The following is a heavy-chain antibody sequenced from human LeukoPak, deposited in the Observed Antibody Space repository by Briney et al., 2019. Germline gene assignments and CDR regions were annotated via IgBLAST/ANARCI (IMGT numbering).Heavy chain of an antibody. CDR2: ISSSGSTI. CDR1: GFTFSDYY. V-gene: IGHV3-11*01. J-gene: IGHJ3*02. D-gene: IGHD5-12*01. Sequence: GGSLRLSCAASGFTFSDYYMSWIRQAPGKGLEWVSYISSSGSTICYADSVKGRFTISRDNAKNSLYLQMNSLRAEDTAVYYCARDPNSGYDYYAFDIWGQGTMVTVSS. CDR3: ARDPNSGYDYYAFDI.